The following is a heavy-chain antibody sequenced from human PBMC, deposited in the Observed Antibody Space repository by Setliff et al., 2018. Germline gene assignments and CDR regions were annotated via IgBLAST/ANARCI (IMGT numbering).Heavy chain of an antibody. V-gene: IGHV4-59*08. CDR2: ISYTGST. Sequence: SETLSLTFSVSGDSIFDNYWSWIRQSPGRGLEWIAYISYTGSTNYNPSLKSRVTISLDTSKNHFSLNLRSVTAADTAVYYCARLSPYNTGPPFDYWGQGTLVTVSS. CDR3: ARLSPYNTGPPFDY. CDR1: GDSIFDNY. J-gene: IGHJ4*02. D-gene: IGHD2-8*02.